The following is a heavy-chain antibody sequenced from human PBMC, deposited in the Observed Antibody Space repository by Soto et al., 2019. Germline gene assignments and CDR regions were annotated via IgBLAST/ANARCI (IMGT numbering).Heavy chain of an antibody. V-gene: IGHV3-9*01. Sequence: GGSLRLSCVGTGLNFDDFAMHWVRQAPGKGLEWVSGITWNSRVLAYADSVKGRFTISRDNARNSLYLQMDSLRDEDTALYYCAKVFRGYSGYIQSWGRGTLVTVSS. CDR1: GLNFDDFA. CDR3: AKVFRGYSGYIQS. CDR2: ITWNSRVL. D-gene: IGHD5-12*01. J-gene: IGHJ5*02.